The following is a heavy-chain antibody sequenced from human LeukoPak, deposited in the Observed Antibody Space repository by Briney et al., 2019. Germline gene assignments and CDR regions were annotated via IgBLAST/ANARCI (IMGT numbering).Heavy chain of an antibody. Sequence: GGSLRLSCAASGFRFNTYWMSWVRQAPGKGLEWVANIKQDGNEKYYVDSVKGRVTISRDNAKNSLYLQMNSLRAEDTAVYYCARVFGAGYSDYWGQGTLVTVSS. J-gene: IGHJ4*02. V-gene: IGHV3-7*01. CDR1: GFRFNTYW. CDR2: IKQDGNEK. D-gene: IGHD4/OR15-4a*01. CDR3: ARVFGAGYSDY.